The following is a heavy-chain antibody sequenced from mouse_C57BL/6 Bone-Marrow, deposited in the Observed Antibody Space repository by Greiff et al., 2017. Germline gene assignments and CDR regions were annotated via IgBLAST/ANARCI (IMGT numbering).Heavy chain of an antibody. V-gene: IGHV1-64*01. Sequence: QVQLQQPGAELVKPGASVKLSCKASGYTFTSYWMHWVKQRPGQGLEWIGMIHPNSGSTNYNEKFKSKATLTVDKSSSTAYMQLSSLTSEDSAVYCGGRGLRRSGFAYWGQGTLVTVSA. CDR2: IHPNSGST. CDR1: GYTFTSYW. J-gene: IGHJ3*01. D-gene: IGHD2-2*01. CDR3: GRGLRRSGFAY.